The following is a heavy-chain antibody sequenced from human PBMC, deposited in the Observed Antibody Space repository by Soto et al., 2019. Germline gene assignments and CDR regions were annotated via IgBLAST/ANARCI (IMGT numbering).Heavy chain of an antibody. CDR2: ISGSGGST. CDR3: AKVGSGGYSYGSPY. D-gene: IGHD5-18*01. V-gene: IGHV3-23*01. CDR1: GFTFSSYD. J-gene: IGHJ4*02. Sequence: GGSLRLSCAASGFTFSSYDMRWVRQAPGKGLEWVSTISGSGGSTYYADSVKGRFTISRDNSKNTLYLQMNSLRAEDTAVYYCAKVGSGGYSYGSPYWGQGTLVTVSS.